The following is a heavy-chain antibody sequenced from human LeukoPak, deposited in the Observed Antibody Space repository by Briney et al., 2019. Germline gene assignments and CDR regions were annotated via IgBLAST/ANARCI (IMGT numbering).Heavy chain of an antibody. CDR3: ARGEFAWIQGSYGMNV. CDR1: GFTFSDYW. D-gene: IGHD5-18*01. Sequence: GGSLRLTCAASGFTFSDYWMSWVRQAPGKGPEWVANIKQDGSDKYYVDSVKGRFTISRDNAKNALYLQVNSLRPEDTAVYYCARGEFAWIQGSYGMNVWGQGTTVTVSS. J-gene: IGHJ6*02. CDR2: IKQDGSDK. V-gene: IGHV3-7*01.